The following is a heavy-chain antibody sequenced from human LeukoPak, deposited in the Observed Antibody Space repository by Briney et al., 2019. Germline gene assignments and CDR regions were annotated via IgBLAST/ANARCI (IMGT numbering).Heavy chain of an antibody. J-gene: IGHJ4*02. CDR1: ELTFITST. D-gene: IGHD1-26*01. V-gene: IGHV3-21*01. CDR3: ARRGAGFDY. Sequence: GGSRGLPGEASELTFITSTRNGAPRAPGKGLEWVSYITGGSHYIYYADSVKGRFTISRDNAKNSLYLQMNNLRAEDTAVYYCARRGAGFDYWGLGTLVTVSS. CDR2: ITGGSHYI.